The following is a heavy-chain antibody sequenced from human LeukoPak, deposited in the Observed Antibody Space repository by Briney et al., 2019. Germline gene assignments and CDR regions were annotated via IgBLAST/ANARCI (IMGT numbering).Heavy chain of an antibody. V-gene: IGHV3-48*03. CDR1: GFTFSDYE. D-gene: IGHD2-2*02. J-gene: IGHJ4*02. CDR2: ISSRDRTT. CDR3: ARGIYTSSPRNPKIFFDY. Sequence: PGGSLRLSCAASGFTFSDYEINWVRQAPGKGLEWVSYISSRDRTTYYADSVTGRFTISRDNAKNSLYLQMNSLRAEDTAVYFCARGIYTSSPRNPKIFFDYWGQGTLVTVS.